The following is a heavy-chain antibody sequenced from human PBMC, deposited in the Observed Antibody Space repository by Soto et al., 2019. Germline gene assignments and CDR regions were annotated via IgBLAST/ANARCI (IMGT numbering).Heavy chain of an antibody. D-gene: IGHD3-10*01. J-gene: IGHJ4*02. CDR2: IVVGSGDT. V-gene: IGHV1-58*01. Sequence: QMQLVQSGPEVKKPGTSVKVSCKGSGYTFTNSAVQWVRQARGQRLEWMGWIVVGSGDTKYAQKFQETITITRDVSKSTGYMETSSVKSEVTDVYCCAAAGGSLWGQGTLVTVSS. CDR3: AAAGGSL. CDR1: GYTFTNSA.